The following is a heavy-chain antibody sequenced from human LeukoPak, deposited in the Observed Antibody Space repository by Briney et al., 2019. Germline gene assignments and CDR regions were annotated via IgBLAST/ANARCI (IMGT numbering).Heavy chain of an antibody. V-gene: IGHV3-30*04. J-gene: IGHJ4*02. CDR1: GFTFSSYA. CDR3: TRGDRGSRFLHNDF. CDR2: IAYDGSNT. D-gene: IGHD3-10*01. Sequence: PGGSLRLSCAASGFTFSSYAMHWVRQAPGKGPEWVAVIAYDGSNTYYADSVKGRFTIARDNSQNTLYLQMHSLRGDDTAVYFCTRGDRGSRFLHNDFWGQGTLVTVSS.